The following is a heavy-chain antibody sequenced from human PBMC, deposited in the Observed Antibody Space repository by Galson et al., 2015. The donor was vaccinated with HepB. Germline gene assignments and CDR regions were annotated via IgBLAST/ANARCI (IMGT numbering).Heavy chain of an antibody. D-gene: IGHD4-17*01. CDR2: IIPIFGTT. J-gene: IGHJ6*02. Sequence: SVKVSCKASGGTFSSYAISWVRQAPGQGLEWMGGIIPIFGTTNYAQKFQGRVTITADESTSTAYMELSSLRSEDTAVYYCAREAVTSNYYYCGMDVWGQGTTVTVSS. CDR1: GGTFSSYA. CDR3: AREAVTSNYYYCGMDV. V-gene: IGHV1-69*13.